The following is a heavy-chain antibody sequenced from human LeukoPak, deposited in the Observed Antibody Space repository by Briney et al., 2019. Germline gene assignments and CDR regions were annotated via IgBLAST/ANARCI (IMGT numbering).Heavy chain of an antibody. CDR3: AKNRDSSDYPRDFDF. CDR1: GFTFSSYG. D-gene: IGHD3-22*01. J-gene: IGHJ4*02. V-gene: IGHV3-30*02. CDR2: IRHDGSYQ. Sequence: PGGSLRLSCVASGFTFSSYGMHWVRQTPGKGLEWVAFIRHDGSYQQYADSVKGRFTVSRDNSKDMVYLQMNSLRTEDTAVYYCAKNRDSSDYPRDFDFWGQGTLVTVSS.